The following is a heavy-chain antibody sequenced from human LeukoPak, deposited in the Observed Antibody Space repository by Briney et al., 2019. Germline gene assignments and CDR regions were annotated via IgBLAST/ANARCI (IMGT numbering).Heavy chain of an antibody. Sequence: GGSLRLSCAASGFTFSSFAMSWVRQAPGQGLEWVSAISDNSGNTYYADSVKGRFTISRDNAKNSLYLQMNSLRAEDTALYYCARGVGAGYYYYMDVWGKGTTVTVSS. D-gene: IGHD1-26*01. CDR1: GFTFSSFA. V-gene: IGHV3-23*01. J-gene: IGHJ6*03. CDR3: ARGVGAGYYYYMDV. CDR2: ISDNSGNT.